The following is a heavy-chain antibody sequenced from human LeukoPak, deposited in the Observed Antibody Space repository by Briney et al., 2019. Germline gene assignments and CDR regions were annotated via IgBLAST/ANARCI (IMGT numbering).Heavy chain of an antibody. CDR2: IKQDGSEK. V-gene: IGHV3-7*03. CDR3: ASQGVLLWFGELFPW. J-gene: IGHJ4*02. CDR1: GFTFSTNA. D-gene: IGHD3-10*01. Sequence: GGSLRLSCLTSGFTFSTNAMSWVRQAPGKGLEWVANIKQDGSEKYYVDSVKGRFTISRDNAKNSLYLQMNSLRAEDTAVYYCASQGVLLWFGELFPWWGQGTLVTVSS.